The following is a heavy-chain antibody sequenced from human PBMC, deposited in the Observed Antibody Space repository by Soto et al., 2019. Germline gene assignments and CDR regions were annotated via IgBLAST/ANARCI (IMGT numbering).Heavy chain of an antibody. V-gene: IGHV4-61*01. CDR3: ARTIWSGYYLEGGNV. CDR2: IYYSGST. Sequence: QVQLQESGPGLVKPSETLSLTCTVSGGSVSSGSYYWSWIRQPPGKGLEWIGYIYYSGSTNYNPSLKIRVTISVDTSNSQFSLKLSSVTAADTAVYYCARTIWSGYYLEGGNVWGQGTTVTVFS. D-gene: IGHD3-3*01. J-gene: IGHJ6*02. CDR1: GGSVSSGSYY.